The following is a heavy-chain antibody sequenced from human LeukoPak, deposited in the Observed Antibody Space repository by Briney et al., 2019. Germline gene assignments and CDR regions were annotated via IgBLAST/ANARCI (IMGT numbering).Heavy chain of an antibody. J-gene: IGHJ5*02. D-gene: IGHD6-19*01. CDR2: IYTSGGT. CDR3: ARGIYSSGWYWLDP. Sequence: SETLSLTRTVSGGSISSYYWSWIRLAAGKGLEWIGRIYTSGGTNYNPSLKSRVTMSVDTSKNQFSLNLSSVTPADTAVYYCARGIYSSGWYWLDPWGQGILVTVSS. V-gene: IGHV4-4*07. CDR1: GGSISSYY.